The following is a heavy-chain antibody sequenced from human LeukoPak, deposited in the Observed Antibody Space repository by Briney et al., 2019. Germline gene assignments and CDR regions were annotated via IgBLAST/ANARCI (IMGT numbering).Heavy chain of an antibody. Sequence: SETLSLTCTVSGGSISSSSYYWGWIRQPPGKGLEWIGSIYYSGSTYYNPSLKSRVTISVDTSKNQFSLKLSSVTAADTAVYYCARIFGVLGVAPKTYWFDPWGQGTLVTVSS. D-gene: IGHD3-3*01. CDR1: GGSISSSSYY. CDR2: IYYSGST. CDR3: ARIFGVLGVAPKTYWFDP. V-gene: IGHV4-39*01. J-gene: IGHJ5*02.